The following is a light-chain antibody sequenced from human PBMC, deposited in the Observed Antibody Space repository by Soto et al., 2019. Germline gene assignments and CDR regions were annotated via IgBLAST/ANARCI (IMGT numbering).Light chain of an antibody. CDR3: CSYAGSSTDVV. CDR1: SSDVGSYNL. J-gene: IGLJ2*01. CDR2: EGS. Sequence: QSALTQPASVSGSPGQSITISCTGTSSDVGSYNLVCWYQQHPGKAPNLMIYEGSKRPSGVSNRFSGYKSGNTASLTISGLQAEDEADYYCCSYAGSSTDVVFGGGTKLTVL. V-gene: IGLV2-23*01.